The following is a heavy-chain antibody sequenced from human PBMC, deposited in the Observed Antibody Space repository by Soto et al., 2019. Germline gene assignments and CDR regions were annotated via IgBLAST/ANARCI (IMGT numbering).Heavy chain of an antibody. CDR2: IYYSGTT. J-gene: IGHJ4*02. V-gene: IGHV4-39*01. CDR1: GDSITSNGYF. Sequence: SETLSLTCTVSGDSITSNGYFWAWIRQPPGKGLEWIGSIYYSGTTYYNPSLKSRVTISVDRSKNQFSLKLSSVTAADTAVYYCAIHFSVDSFDYWGQGALVTVSS. CDR3: AIHFSVDSFDY.